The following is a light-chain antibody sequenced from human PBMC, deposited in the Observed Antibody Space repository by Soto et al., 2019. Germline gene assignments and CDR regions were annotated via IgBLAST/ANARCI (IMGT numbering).Light chain of an antibody. J-gene: IGKJ2*01. CDR3: QQYGSSPYT. V-gene: IGKV3-20*01. CDR1: QSVSSSY. Sequence: EIVLTQSPGTLSLSPGERATLSCRASQSVSSSYLAWYQQKPGQAPRLLIYDASSRATGIPDRFSGSGSGTVFTLTISRLEPEDFSVYVCQQYGSSPYTFGQGTKLEIK. CDR2: DAS.